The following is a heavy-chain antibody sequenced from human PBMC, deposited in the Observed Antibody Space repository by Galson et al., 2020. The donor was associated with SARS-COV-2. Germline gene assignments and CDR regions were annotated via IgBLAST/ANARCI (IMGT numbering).Heavy chain of an antibody. D-gene: IGHD4-17*01. CDR2: INSDGSST. CDR3: ARVREGYGGYGEFDC. V-gene: IGHV3-74*01. J-gene: IGHJ4*02. Sequence: GESLKISCAASGFTLSSYSMHWVRQAPGKGLVWVSRINSDGSSTNYADSVKGRFTISRDNAKNTLFLQMNSLRAVDTAVYYCARVREGYGGYGEFDCWGQGTLVTVSS. CDR1: GFTLSSYS.